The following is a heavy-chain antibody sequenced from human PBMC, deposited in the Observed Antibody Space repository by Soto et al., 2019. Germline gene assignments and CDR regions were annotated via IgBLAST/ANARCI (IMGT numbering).Heavy chain of an antibody. Sequence: SETLSLTCPVSGGSISSYDWSWIRQPPGKGLEWIGYIYYSGSTNYNPSLKSRVTISVDTSKNQFSLKLSSVTAADTAVYYCARHPTVRGVVPYYMDVWGKGTTVTVSS. CDR3: ARHPTVRGVVPYYMDV. J-gene: IGHJ6*03. CDR1: GGSISSYD. CDR2: IYYSGST. V-gene: IGHV4-59*08. D-gene: IGHD3-10*01.